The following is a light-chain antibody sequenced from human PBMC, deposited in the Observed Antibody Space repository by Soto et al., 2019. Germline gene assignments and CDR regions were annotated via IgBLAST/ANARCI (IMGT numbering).Light chain of an antibody. CDR1: QGISSY. V-gene: IGKV1-39*01. CDR3: QQSYSTPIT. CDR2: AAS. Sequence: DIQMTQSPSSLSASVGDRVTITCRASQGISSYLSWYQQKPGKAPKFLIYAASSLQRGVPSRFSGSGSGTDFTLTISSLQHEDFATYYCQQSYSTPITFGQGTRLEIK. J-gene: IGKJ5*01.